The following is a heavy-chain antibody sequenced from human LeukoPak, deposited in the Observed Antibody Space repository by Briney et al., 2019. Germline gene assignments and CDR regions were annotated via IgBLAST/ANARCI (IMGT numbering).Heavy chain of an antibody. CDR3: ATMMYGSGNYYNSDY. Sequence: SETLSLTCAVYGGSFNNYFWSWIRQPPGRGLEWIGEITHSGSTNYNPSVKSRVTISVDTSKNQSSLKLNSVTAADTAVYYCATMMYGSGNYYNSDYWGQGTLVTVSS. V-gene: IGHV4-34*01. J-gene: IGHJ4*02. CDR1: GGSFNNYF. D-gene: IGHD3-10*01. CDR2: ITHSGST.